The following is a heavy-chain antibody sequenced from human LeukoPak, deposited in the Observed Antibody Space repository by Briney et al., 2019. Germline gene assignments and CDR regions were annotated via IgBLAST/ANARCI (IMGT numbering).Heavy chain of an antibody. D-gene: IGHD7-27*01. CDR3: AGEGWFDP. V-gene: IGHV4-34*01. CDR1: GGSFSGYY. CDR2: INRSGST. J-gene: IGHJ5*02. Sequence: PSETLSLTCAVYGGSFSGYYWSWIRQPPGKGLEWIGEINRSGSTNYNPSLKSRVTISVDTSKNQFSLKLSSVTAADTAVYYCAGEGWFDPWGQGTLVTVSS.